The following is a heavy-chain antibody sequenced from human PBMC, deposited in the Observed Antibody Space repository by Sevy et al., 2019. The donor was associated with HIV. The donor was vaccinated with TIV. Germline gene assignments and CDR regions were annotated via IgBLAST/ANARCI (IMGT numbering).Heavy chain of an antibody. J-gene: IGHJ6*02. CDR1: GYTFTGYY. CDR3: RVGVAAAKAKNYYYYGMDV. CDR2: INPNSGGT. Sequence: ASVKVSCKASGYTFTGYYMHWVRQAPGQGLEWMGWINPNSGGTNYAQKFQGRVTMTRDTSISTAYMERGRLRSDDTAVYYCRVGVAAAKAKNYYYYGMDVWGQGTTVTVSS. V-gene: IGHV1-2*02. D-gene: IGHD6-13*01.